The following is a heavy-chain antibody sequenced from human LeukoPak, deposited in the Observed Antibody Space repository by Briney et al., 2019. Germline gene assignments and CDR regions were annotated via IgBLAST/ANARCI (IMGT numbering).Heavy chain of an antibody. Sequence: SETLSLTCTVSGGSISSGGYFWSWIRQHPEKGLEWIGYIYYSGSTYYNPSLKSQITISVDTSKNQFSLKLSSVTAADTAMYYCARGYYFYGMDVWGQGTTVTVSS. CDR1: GGSISSGGYF. J-gene: IGHJ6*02. CDR3: ARGYYFYGMDV. V-gene: IGHV4-31*01. CDR2: IYYSGST.